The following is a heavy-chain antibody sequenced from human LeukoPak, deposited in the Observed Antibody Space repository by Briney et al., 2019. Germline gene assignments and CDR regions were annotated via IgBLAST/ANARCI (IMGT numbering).Heavy chain of an antibody. D-gene: IGHD5/OR15-5a*01. V-gene: IGHV4-34*01. CDR2: INHSGST. CDR1: GGSFSGYY. J-gene: IGHJ5*02. Sequence: SETLSLTCAVYGGSFSGYYWSWIRQPPGKGLEWIGEINHSGSTNYNPSLKSRVTISVDTSKNQFSLQLSSVTAADTAVYYCARGGPWSTIHWFDPWGQGTLVTVSS. CDR3: ARGGPWSTIHWFDP.